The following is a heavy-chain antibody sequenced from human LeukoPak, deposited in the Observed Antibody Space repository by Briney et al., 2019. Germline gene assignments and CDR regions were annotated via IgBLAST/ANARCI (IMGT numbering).Heavy chain of an antibody. CDR3: ARATKTTVTSSSMGY. J-gene: IGHJ4*02. D-gene: IGHD4-17*01. Sequence: PTGGSLRLSCAASGFTFSSYAINWARQAPGKGLEWVSTVTGSGGSTYYADSVKGRFTISRDNSKNTLYLQMSSLRAEDTAVYYCARATKTTVTSSSMGYWGQGTLVTVSS. V-gene: IGHV3-23*01. CDR1: GFTFSSYA. CDR2: VTGSGGST.